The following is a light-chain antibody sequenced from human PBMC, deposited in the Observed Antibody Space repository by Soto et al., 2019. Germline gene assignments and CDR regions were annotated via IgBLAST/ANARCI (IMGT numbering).Light chain of an antibody. V-gene: IGKV1-39*01. Sequence: DIQMTQSPSSLSASVGDSVTITCRASQSISSSLTWYQQKPGKAPRLLIYAASTLQSGVPSGFSGSGSGTDFALTISSLQPENFATYYCQQTFTTPHTFGQGTKLEIK. CDR1: QSISSS. CDR2: AAS. J-gene: IGKJ2*01. CDR3: QQTFTTPHT.